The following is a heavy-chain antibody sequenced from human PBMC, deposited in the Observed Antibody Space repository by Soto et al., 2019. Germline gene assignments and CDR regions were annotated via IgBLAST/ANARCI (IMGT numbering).Heavy chain of an antibody. Sequence: SETLSLTCTVSGGSISSGGYYWSWIRQHPWKGLGWIGYIYYSGSTYYNPSLKSRVTISVDTSKNQFSLKLSSVTAADTAVYYCARGALRFLEWLSAGFDPWGQGXLVTVYS. D-gene: IGHD3-3*01. J-gene: IGHJ5*02. CDR1: GGSISSGGYY. CDR2: IYYSGST. V-gene: IGHV4-31*03. CDR3: ARGALRFLEWLSAGFDP.